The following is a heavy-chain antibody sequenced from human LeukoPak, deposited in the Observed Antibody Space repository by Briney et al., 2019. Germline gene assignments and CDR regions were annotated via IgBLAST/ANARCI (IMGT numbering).Heavy chain of an antibody. J-gene: IGHJ6*02. V-gene: IGHV3-33*01. Sequence: GGSLRLSCAASGFTFSSHGMHWVRQAPGKGLEWVAVIWYDGSNKYHADPVKGRFTISRDNAKNSLYLQMNILRDEDTAVYYCAIGPYGMDVWGHGTTVTVSS. CDR3: AIGPYGMDV. CDR1: GFTFSSHG. CDR2: IWYDGSNK.